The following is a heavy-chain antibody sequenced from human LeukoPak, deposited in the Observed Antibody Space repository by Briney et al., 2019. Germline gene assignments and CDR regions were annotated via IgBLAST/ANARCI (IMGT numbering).Heavy chain of an antibody. Sequence: GRSLRLSCAASGLSFSNYAMHWVRQAPGKGLDWVRVISYDGNTKYYAECVKGRFIISRDDSKNTVFLKMNSLRAEDTAVYYCASPGGYCSSATCYLFDYWGQGTLVTVSS. CDR1: GLSFSNYA. CDR3: ASPGGYCSSATCYLFDY. D-gene: IGHD2-2*01. CDR2: ISYDGNTK. J-gene: IGHJ4*02. V-gene: IGHV3-30-3*01.